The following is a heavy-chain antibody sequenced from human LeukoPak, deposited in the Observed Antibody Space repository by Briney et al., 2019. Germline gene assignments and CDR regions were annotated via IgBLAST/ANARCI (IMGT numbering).Heavy chain of an antibody. Sequence: GGSLRLSCAASGFTFSSYSMNWVRQAPGKWLEWVSSISSSSSYIYYADSVKGRFTISRDNAKNSLYLQMNSLRAEDTAVYYCASIPYDYVWGSYRYPNDAFDIWGQGTMVTVSS. V-gene: IGHV3-21*01. CDR1: GFTFSSYS. CDR2: ISSSSSYI. CDR3: ASIPYDYVWGSYRYPNDAFDI. J-gene: IGHJ3*02. D-gene: IGHD3-16*02.